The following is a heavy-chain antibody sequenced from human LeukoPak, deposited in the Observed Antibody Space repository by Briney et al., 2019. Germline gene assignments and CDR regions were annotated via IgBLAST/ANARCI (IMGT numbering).Heavy chain of an antibody. J-gene: IGHJ6*02. CDR3: AKDLVVPAAVYKTYYYYYGMDV. CDR2: IRYDGSNK. Sequence: PGGSLRLSCAASGFTFSSYGMHWVRQAPGKGLEWVAFIRYDGSNKYYADSVKGRFTISRDNSKSTLYLQMNSLRAEDTAVYYCAKDLVVPAAVYKTYYYYYGMDVWGQGTTVTVSS. V-gene: IGHV3-30*02. CDR1: GFTFSSYG. D-gene: IGHD2-2*01.